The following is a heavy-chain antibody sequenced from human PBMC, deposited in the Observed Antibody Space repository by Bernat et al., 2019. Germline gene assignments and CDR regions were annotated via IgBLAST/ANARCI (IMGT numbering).Heavy chain of an antibody. CDR3: ARIPRTAFDY. CDR2: INPGNGKT. J-gene: IGHJ4*02. D-gene: IGHD1-7*01. CDR1: GYTLTSYT. V-gene: IGHV1-3*01. Sequence: QVQLVQSGAEVKKPGASVKVSCKASGYTLTSYTIHWVRQAPGQRLEWMGWINPGNGKTEYSQKFRGRVTITTDTSASTAYMDLSSLRSEDTAVYYCARIPRTAFDYWGQGTLVTVSS.